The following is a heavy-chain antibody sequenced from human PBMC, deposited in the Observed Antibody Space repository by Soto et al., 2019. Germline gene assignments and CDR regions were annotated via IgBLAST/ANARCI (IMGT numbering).Heavy chain of an antibody. CDR2: LNADSTSV. CDR3: ARDHPSFY. V-gene: IGHV3-48*01. D-gene: IGHD2-2*01. Sequence: PGGSMRLSCAASGFTFSNYNMNWVRPAPGKGLEWVSFLNADSTSVNYADSVKGRFTISRDNANNALYLQMNTLRAEDTAVYYCARDHPSFYWGQGTLVTVSS. CDR1: GFTFSNYN. J-gene: IGHJ4*02.